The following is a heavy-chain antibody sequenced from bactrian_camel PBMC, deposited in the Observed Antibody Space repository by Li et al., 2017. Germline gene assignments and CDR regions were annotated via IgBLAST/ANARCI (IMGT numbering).Heavy chain of an antibody. D-gene: IGHD4*01. CDR3: IRDYHWFASSDY. CDR1: GDIDSTNR. Sequence: VQLVESGGGSVQAGGSLRLSCVVSGDIDSTNRVAWFRQGLGNEREGVAVLDSGGHTPYADSVKGRFTISQDSDKNTVYLQLKGLKSEDSAMYYCIRDYHWFASSDYWGQGTQVTVS. V-gene: IGHV3S53*01. J-gene: IGHJ4*01. CDR2: LDSGGHT.